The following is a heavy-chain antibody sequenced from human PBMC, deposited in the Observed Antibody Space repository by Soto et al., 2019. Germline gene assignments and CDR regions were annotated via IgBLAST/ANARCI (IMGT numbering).Heavy chain of an antibody. CDR2: ISYDGSNK. CDR3: AKDGYGDRIPWY. CDR1: GFTFSSYG. D-gene: IGHD4-17*01. V-gene: IGHV3-30*18. Sequence: QVQLVESGGGVVQPGRSLRLSCAASGFTFSSYGMHWVRQAPGKGLEWVAVISYDGSNKYYADSVKGRFTISRDNSKNTLDLQMNSLRAEDTAVYYCAKDGYGDRIPWYWGQGTLVTVSS. J-gene: IGHJ4*02.